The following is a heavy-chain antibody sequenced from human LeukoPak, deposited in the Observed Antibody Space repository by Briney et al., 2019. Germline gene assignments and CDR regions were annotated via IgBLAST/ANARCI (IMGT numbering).Heavy chain of an antibody. CDR3: AKDHHDILSGYDY. Sequence: GGSLRLSCVASGFTFSSYWMTWVRQAPGKGLEWLANIKEDGSIQYYLDSVRGRFTISRDNAKTSVYLQLNSLRADDTAVYYCAKDHHDILSGYDYWGQGTLVTVSS. D-gene: IGHD3-9*01. CDR2: IKEDGSIQ. CDR1: GFTFSSYW. J-gene: IGHJ4*02. V-gene: IGHV3-7*01.